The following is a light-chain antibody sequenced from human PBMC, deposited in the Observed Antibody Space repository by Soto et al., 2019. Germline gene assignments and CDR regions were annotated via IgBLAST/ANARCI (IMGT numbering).Light chain of an antibody. J-gene: IGKJ2*01. CDR3: QQYGSSPYT. V-gene: IGKV3-20*01. CDR2: GAS. Sequence: EIVLTQSPGTLSLSPGERATLSCRASQSVSSSYLAWYQQKPGQALRLLIYGASSRATGIPDRFSGSGSGTDFTLSSSRLEPEDFAVYYCQQYGSSPYTFGQGTKLEIK. CDR1: QSVSSSY.